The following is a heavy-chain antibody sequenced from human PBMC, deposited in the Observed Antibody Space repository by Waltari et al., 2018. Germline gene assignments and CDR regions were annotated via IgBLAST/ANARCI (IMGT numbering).Heavy chain of an antibody. J-gene: IGHJ3*01. V-gene: IGHV4-4*07. D-gene: IGHD3-16*01. CDR1: GDSISTYY. Sequence: QVQLQESGPGLVKPSETLSLTCAVSGDSISTYYWSWLRQPAGKGLEWIGRVYSSGTTKYHPSLKSRVTMSVDTSKNQLSLSLTSVTAADTAIYYCARDVLRVLGMNHDGLDVWGQGTLVTVSS. CDR3: ARDVLRVLGMNHDGLDV. CDR2: VYSSGTT.